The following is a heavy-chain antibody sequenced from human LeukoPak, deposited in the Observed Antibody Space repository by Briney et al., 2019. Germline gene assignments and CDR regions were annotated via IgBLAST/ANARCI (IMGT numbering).Heavy chain of an antibody. D-gene: IGHD2/OR15-2a*01. CDR3: ARLGLPFFYYYMDV. CDR1: GYTFSSYA. Sequence: GASVKVSCKASGYTFSSYAMNWVRQAPGQGLEWMGWINTNTGNPTYAQGFIGRFVFSLDTSVSTAYLQISSLKAEDTAVYYCARLGLPFFYYYMDVWGEGTTVTVSS. V-gene: IGHV7-4-1*02. J-gene: IGHJ6*03. CDR2: INTNTGNP.